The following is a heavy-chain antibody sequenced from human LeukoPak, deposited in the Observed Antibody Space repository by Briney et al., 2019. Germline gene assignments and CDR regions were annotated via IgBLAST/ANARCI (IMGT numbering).Heavy chain of an antibody. CDR3: ATYPYYYDSSGYYLDY. CDR1: GYTLTELS. D-gene: IGHD3-22*01. V-gene: IGHV1-24*01. CDR2: FDPEDGET. Sequence: ASVKVSCKVSGYTLTELSMHWVRQAPGKGLEWVGGFDPEDGETIYAQKFQGRVTMTEDTSTDTAYMELSSLRSEDTAVYYCATYPYYYDSSGYYLDYWGQGTLVTVSS. J-gene: IGHJ4*02.